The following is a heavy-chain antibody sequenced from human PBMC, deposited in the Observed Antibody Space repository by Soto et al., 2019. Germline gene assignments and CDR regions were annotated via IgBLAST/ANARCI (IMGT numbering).Heavy chain of an antibody. V-gene: IGHV1-3*01. CDR3: ARAGWFAEGFFDF. CDR2: INAGNGHT. D-gene: IGHD3-10*01. CDR1: GFTFVMYA. J-gene: IGHJ4*02. Sequence: ASVKVSCKASGFTFVMYAIHWVRQAPGQGLEWMAWINAGNGHTTYSQKFQGRVTITRDTSARTVYMELGSLRFEDTATYYCARAGWFAEGFFDFWGQGTPVTVSS.